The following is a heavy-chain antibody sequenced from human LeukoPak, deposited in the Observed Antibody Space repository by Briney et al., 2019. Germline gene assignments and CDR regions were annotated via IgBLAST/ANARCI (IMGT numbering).Heavy chain of an antibody. CDR1: GGTFSSYA. J-gene: IGHJ4*02. CDR3: ARARFCGGDCYAAADY. V-gene: IGHV1-69*05. Sequence: SVKVSCKASGGTFSSYAISWVRQAPGQGLEWMGGIIPIFGTANYAQKFQGRVTITTDESTSTAYMELSSLRSEDTAVYYCARARFCGGDCYAAADYWGQGTPVTVSS. D-gene: IGHD2-21*02. CDR2: IIPIFGTA.